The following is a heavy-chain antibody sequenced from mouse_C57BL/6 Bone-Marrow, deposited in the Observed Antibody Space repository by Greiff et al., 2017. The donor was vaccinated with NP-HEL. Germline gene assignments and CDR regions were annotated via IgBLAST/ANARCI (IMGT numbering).Heavy chain of an antibody. D-gene: IGHD1-1*01. J-gene: IGHJ1*03. V-gene: IGHV7-3*01. CDR1: GFTFTDYY. Sequence: EVLLVESGGGLVQPGGSLSLSCAASGFTFTDYYMSWVRQPPGKALEWLGFIRNKANGYTTEYSASVKGRFTISRDNSQSIHYLHMNALRAEDSATYYCARSGYYGSSSYFDVWGTGTTVTVSS. CDR3: ARSGYYGSSSYFDV. CDR2: IRNKANGYTT.